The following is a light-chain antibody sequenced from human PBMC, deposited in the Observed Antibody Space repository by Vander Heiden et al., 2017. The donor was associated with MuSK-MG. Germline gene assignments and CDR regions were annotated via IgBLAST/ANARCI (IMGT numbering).Light chain of an antibody. V-gene: IGKV1-39*01. CDR1: QYISTY. CDR3: QQSYSIPFT. CDR2: GAF. J-gene: IGKJ3*01. Sequence: DIQMTQSPSSLSASVGDRVTITCRTSQYISTYLDWYQQKPGKAPKHLIYGAFTLQSGVPSRFSGSGSGTDFTLTITSLQPEDFGIYYCQQSYSIPFTFGPGTKVDIK.